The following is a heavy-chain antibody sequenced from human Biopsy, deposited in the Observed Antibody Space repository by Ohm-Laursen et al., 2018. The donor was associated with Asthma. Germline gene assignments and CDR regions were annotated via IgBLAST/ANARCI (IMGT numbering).Heavy chain of an antibody. J-gene: IGHJ3*02. CDR3: VRDGTDDAFDI. D-gene: IGHD1-1*01. Sequence: SLRLSCSAFGFSFSNFAIHWVRQAPGKGLEWVGVISKDASTQDYADSAKGRFTMARDNSKNTLDLQMNSLREEDTAVYYCVRDGTDDAFDIWGQGTVASVSS. CDR2: ISKDASTQ. CDR1: GFSFSNFA. V-gene: IGHV3-30*01.